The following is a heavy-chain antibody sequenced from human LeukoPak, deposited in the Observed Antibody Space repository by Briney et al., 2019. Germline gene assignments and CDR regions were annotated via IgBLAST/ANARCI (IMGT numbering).Heavy chain of an antibody. CDR3: ARVSDSTPDEGS. J-gene: IGHJ5*01. Sequence: AGSLRLSCAASGFTFSSYIMNWVRQAPGKGLEWVSSISPSGSHKYYADSVKGRFTISRDNAKNSVSLQMNSLRAEDTAVYYCARVSDSTPDEGSWGQGTLVTVCS. CDR2: ISPSGSHK. CDR1: GFTFSSYI. D-gene: IGHD3-22*01. V-gene: IGHV3-21*01.